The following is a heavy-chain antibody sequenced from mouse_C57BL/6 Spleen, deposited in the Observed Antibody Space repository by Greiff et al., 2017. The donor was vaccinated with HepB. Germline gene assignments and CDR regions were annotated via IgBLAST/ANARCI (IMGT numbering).Heavy chain of an antibody. J-gene: IGHJ1*03. Sequence: EVKLMESGEGLVKPGGSLKLSCAASGFTFSSYAMSWVRQTPEKRLEWVAYISSGGDYIYYADTVKGRFTISRDNARNTLYLQMSSLKSEDTAMYYCTRTPNYYGSSSYWYFDVWGTGTTVTVSS. CDR1: GFTFSSYA. CDR3: TRTPNYYGSSSYWYFDV. CDR2: ISSGGDYI. D-gene: IGHD1-1*01. V-gene: IGHV5-9-1*02.